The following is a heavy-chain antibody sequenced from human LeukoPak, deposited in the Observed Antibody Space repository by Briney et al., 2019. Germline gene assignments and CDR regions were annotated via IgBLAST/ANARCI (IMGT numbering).Heavy chain of an antibody. CDR3: VRDYYGSGSYPPFDP. V-gene: IGHV1-2*02. CDR2: INPNSGGT. J-gene: IGHJ5*02. CDR1: GYTFTGYY. D-gene: IGHD3-10*01. Sequence: GASVKVSCKASGYTFTGYYVHWVRQAPGQGLEWMGWINPNSGGTHYAQNFQGRVTMTTDTSISTAYMDLSSLRSDGTAIYYCVRDYYGSGSYPPFDPWGHGTLVTVSS.